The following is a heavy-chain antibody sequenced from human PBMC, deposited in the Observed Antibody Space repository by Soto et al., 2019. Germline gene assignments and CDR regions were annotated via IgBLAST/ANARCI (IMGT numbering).Heavy chain of an antibody. CDR2: IETSGIT. V-gene: IGHV4-4*07. Sequence: NPSETLSLTCNVSGGSISSYFWSWIRQPAGKGLEWIGRIETSGITNYNPSLNSRATMSVDTSKNQFSLKLSSVTAADTAVYYCARDVYYYDRGTGFDIWGQGTTVTVSS. CDR1: GGSISSYF. D-gene: IGHD3-22*01. CDR3: ARDVYYYDRGTGFDI. J-gene: IGHJ3*02.